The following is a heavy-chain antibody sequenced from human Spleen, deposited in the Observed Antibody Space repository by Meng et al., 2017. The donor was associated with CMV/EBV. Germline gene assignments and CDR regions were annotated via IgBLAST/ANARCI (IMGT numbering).Heavy chain of an antibody. Sequence: GGSLRLSCAASGFTFSSYAMHWVRQAPGKGLEWVAVISYDGSNKYYADSVKGRFTISRDNSKNTLYLQMNSLRAEDTAVYYCARQSKAQYQLLYYFDYWGQGTLVTVSS. J-gene: IGHJ4*02. CDR3: ARQSKAQYQLLYYFDY. D-gene: IGHD2-2*01. CDR2: ISYDGSNK. V-gene: IGHV3-30*04. CDR1: GFTFSSYA.